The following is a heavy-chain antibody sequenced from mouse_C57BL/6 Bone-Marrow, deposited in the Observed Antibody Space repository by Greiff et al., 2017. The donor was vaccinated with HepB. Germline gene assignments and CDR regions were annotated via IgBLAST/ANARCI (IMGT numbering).Heavy chain of an antibody. Sequence: QVQLQQSGAELVRPGASVKLSCKASGYTFTDYYINWVKQRPGQGLEWIARIYPGSGNTYYNEKFKGKATLTAEKSSSTAYMQLSSLTSEDSAVYFCARVVAPEGYAMDYWGQGTSVTVSS. V-gene: IGHV1-76*01. CDR2: IYPGSGNT. D-gene: IGHD1-1*01. J-gene: IGHJ4*01. CDR3: ARVVAPEGYAMDY. CDR1: GYTFTDYY.